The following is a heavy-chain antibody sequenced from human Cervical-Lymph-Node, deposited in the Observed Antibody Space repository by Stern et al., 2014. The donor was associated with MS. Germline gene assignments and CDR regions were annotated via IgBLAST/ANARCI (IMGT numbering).Heavy chain of an antibody. Sequence: VQLVQSGAEVKKPGESLKISCKGSGYSFTSYWIAWVRQMPGTGLEWMGSIYPANSDTIYSPAFQGQVTISADKSISPAYLQWSSLKASDTAMYYCARRARRVLQPDYYFDYWGQGTLVTVSS. D-gene: IGHD3-10*01. CDR2: IYPANSDT. CDR1: GYSFTSYW. J-gene: IGHJ4*02. V-gene: IGHV5-51*03. CDR3: ARRARRVLQPDYYFDY.